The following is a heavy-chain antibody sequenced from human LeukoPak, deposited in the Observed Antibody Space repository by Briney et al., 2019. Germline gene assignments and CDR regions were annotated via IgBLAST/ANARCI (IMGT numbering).Heavy chain of an antibody. V-gene: IGHV1-46*01. CDR2: INPSGGST. J-gene: IGHJ5*02. CDR1: GYTFTGSGWY. Sequence: ASVKVSCKASGYTFTGSGWYLYWLRQAPGQGLEWMGIINPSGGSTSYAQKFQGRVTMTRDMSTSTVYMELSSLRSEDTAVYYCARAGGIVVVPAEAEFDPWGQGTLVTVSS. CDR3: ARAGGIVVVPAEAEFDP. D-gene: IGHD2-2*01.